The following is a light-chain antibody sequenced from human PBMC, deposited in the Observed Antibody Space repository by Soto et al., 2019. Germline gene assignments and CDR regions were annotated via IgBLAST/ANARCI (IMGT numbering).Light chain of an antibody. CDR1: QSVSSTY. Sequence: VLKKSPGTLSLYPGERATLSCRASQSVSSTYLAWFQQKPGQAPRLLLYGASSRATGIPDRFSGSGYGSDFTLTISRLEPEDFAVYYCQQYGSSRTFGQGTKVDI. V-gene: IGKV3-20*01. CDR2: GAS. CDR3: QQYGSSRT. J-gene: IGKJ1*01.